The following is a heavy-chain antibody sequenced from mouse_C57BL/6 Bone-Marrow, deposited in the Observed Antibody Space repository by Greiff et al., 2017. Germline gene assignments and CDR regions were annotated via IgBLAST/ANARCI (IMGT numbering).Heavy chain of an antibody. D-gene: IGHD1-1*01. J-gene: IGHJ1*03. V-gene: IGHV5-16*01. CDR1: GFTFSDYY. CDR2: INYDGSST. Sequence: EVKLVESEGGLVQPGSSMKLSCTASGFTFSDYYMAWVRQVPEKGLEWVANINYDGSSTYYLDSLTSRFIISRDNAKNILYLQMSSLKSEDTATYYCARSYYYGSSYFWYFDVWGTGTTVTVSS. CDR3: ARSYYYGSSYFWYFDV.